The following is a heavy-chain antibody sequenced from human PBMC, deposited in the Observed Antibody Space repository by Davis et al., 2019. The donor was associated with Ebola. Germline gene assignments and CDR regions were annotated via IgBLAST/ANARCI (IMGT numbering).Heavy chain of an antibody. J-gene: IGHJ6*03. Sequence: GESLKISCAASGFTFSDYYMSWIRQAPGKGLEWVSYISSSGSTIYYADSAKGRFTISRDNAKNSLYLQMNSLRAEDTAVYYCARFGYCSSTSCSGHYYYYMDVWGKGTTVTVSS. V-gene: IGHV3-11*04. CDR1: GFTFSDYY. CDR2: ISSSGSTI. D-gene: IGHD2-2*01. CDR3: ARFGYCSSTSCSGHYYYYMDV.